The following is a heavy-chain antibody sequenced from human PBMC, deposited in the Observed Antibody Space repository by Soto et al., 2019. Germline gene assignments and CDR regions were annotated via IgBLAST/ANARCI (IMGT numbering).Heavy chain of an antibody. V-gene: IGHV4-31*03. J-gene: IGHJ6*02. Sequence: SETLSLTCTVSGGSISSGGYYWRWIQQHPGKGLEWIGYIYYSGSTYYNPSLKRRVTISVDTSKNQFSLKLSSVTAADTAEYYSASCRKSSAPGYYYYGIDGWGRRTRSAVS. CDR1: GGSISSGGYY. CDR2: IYYSGST. D-gene: IGHD2-15*01. CDR3: ASCRKSSAPGYYYYGIDG.